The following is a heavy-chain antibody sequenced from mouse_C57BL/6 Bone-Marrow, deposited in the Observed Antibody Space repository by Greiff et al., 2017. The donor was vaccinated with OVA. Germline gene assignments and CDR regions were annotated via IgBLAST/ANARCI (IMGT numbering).Heavy chain of an antibody. CDR3: ARRGIGVTKDFDY. CDR2: IDPSDSET. V-gene: IGHV1-52*01. Sequence: QVQLQQPGAELVRPGSSVKLSCKASGYTFTSYWMHWVKQRPIQGLEWIGNIDPSDSETHYNQKFKDKATLTVDKSSSTAYMQLSSLTSEDSAVYYGARRGIGVTKDFDYWGQGTTLTVSS. D-gene: IGHD2-2*01. J-gene: IGHJ2*01. CDR1: GYTFTSYW.